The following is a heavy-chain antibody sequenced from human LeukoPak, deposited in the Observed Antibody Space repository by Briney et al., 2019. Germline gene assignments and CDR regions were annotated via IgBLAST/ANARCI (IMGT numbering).Heavy chain of an antibody. D-gene: IGHD3-9*01. V-gene: IGHV3-30*04. CDR2: ISYDGSNK. CDR1: GFTFSSYA. CDR3: ARGLRYFDWLGDAFDI. Sequence: GGSLRLSCAASGFTFSSYAMHWVRQAPGKGLEWVAVISYDGSNKYYADSVKGRFTISRDNSKNTLYLQMNGLRAEDTAVYYCARGLRYFDWLGDAFDIWGQGTMVTVSS. J-gene: IGHJ3*02.